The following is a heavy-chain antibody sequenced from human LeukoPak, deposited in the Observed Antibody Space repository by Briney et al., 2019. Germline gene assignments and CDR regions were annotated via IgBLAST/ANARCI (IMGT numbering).Heavy chain of an antibody. Sequence: GRSLRLSCIASGFVLSHHGMHWVRQPPGKGLEWVAFVRYDGSDKCYADSVKGRFTASRDNSNNALDLQMNTLTVEDTAVYYCARALSSTGGSYYFDSWGQGTLVTVSS. CDR3: ARALSSTGGSYYFDS. D-gene: IGHD1-14*01. V-gene: IGHV3-33*01. CDR2: VRYDGSDK. J-gene: IGHJ4*02. CDR1: GFVLSHHG.